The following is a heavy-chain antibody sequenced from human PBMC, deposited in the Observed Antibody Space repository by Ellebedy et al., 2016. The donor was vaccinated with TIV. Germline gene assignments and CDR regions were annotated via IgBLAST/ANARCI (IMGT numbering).Heavy chain of an antibody. D-gene: IGHD5-18*01. Sequence: SETLSLXXTVSGGSITSSNYYWAWIRQPPGEGLAWIGTVHYSGNTYYNPSLHSRLTISLDTSRNQFSLKLRSVTAADTAVYYCATQGGRLPGYSWFDPWGQGTLVTVSS. V-gene: IGHV4-39*01. CDR1: GGSITSSNYY. CDR2: VHYSGNT. CDR3: ATQGGRLPGYSWFDP. J-gene: IGHJ5*02.